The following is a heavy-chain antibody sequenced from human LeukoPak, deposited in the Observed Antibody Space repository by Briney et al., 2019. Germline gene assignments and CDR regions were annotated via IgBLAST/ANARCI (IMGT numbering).Heavy chain of an antibody. J-gene: IGHJ5*02. CDR2: INHSGST. D-gene: IGHD6-13*01. V-gene: IGHV4-34*01. Sequence: SETLSLTCAVYGGSFSGYYWSWIRQPPGKGLEWIGEINHSGSTNYNPSLKSRVTISVDTSKNQFSLKLSSVTAADTAVYYCAGEGIAAAGGWFDPWGQGTLVTVSS. CDR3: AGEGIAAAGGWFDP. CDR1: GGSFSGYY.